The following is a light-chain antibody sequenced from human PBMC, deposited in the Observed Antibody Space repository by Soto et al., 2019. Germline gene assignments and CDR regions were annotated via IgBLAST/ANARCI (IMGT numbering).Light chain of an antibody. J-gene: IGLJ3*02. CDR3: QSYDSSRSGTGV. V-gene: IGLV1-40*01. CDR2: GNS. CDR1: SSNIGAGYD. Sequence: QSVLTQPPSVSGAPGQRVTISCTGSSSNIGAGYDVHWYQQLPGTAPKLLIDGNSNRPSGVPDRFSGSESGTSASLAITGLQAEDEAEYYCQSYDSSRSGTGVFGGGTQLTVL.